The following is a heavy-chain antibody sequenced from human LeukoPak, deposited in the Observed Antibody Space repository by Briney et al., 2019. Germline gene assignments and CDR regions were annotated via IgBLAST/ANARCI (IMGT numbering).Heavy chain of an antibody. CDR3: AKGSSSGWPYFFDN. Sequence: PGGSLRLSCAASGFTFSSYALSWVHQAPGKGLEWFSAISGGSGSSTYYADAVKGRFTISRDNSKTTLYLEMNSLRADDTAVYYCAKGSSSGWPYFFDNWGQGTLVTVSS. CDR1: GFTFSSYA. V-gene: IGHV3-23*01. CDR2: ISGGSGSST. D-gene: IGHD6-19*01. J-gene: IGHJ4*02.